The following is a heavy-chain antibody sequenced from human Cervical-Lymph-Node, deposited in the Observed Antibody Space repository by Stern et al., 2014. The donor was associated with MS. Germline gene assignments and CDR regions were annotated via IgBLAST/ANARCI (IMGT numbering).Heavy chain of an antibody. CDR3: AKGPVVDYGMDV. Sequence: EVHLVESGGGLVQPGRSLRLSCAASGFTFDDYAMHWVRQAPGKGLEWVSGISWNSGSIGYADSVKGRFTISRDNAKNSLYLQMNSLRAEDTALYYCAKGPVVDYGMDVWGQGTTVTVSS. D-gene: IGHD2-2*01. V-gene: IGHV3-9*01. CDR1: GFTFDDYA. CDR2: ISWNSGSI. J-gene: IGHJ6*02.